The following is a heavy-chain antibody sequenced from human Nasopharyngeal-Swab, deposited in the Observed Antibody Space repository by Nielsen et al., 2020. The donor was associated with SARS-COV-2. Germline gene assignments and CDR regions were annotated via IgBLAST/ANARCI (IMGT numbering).Heavy chain of an antibody. CDR1: GYSFSSYW. J-gene: IGHJ4*02. Sequence: KVSCKGSGYSFSSYWIGWVRQMPGKGLEWMGIMNPRDSDTRYSPSFQGQVTITADKSISTAYLQWSSLKASDTAMYYCATAYNGNYYWDYWGQGTLVTVSS. CDR3: ATAYNGNYYWDY. CDR2: MNPRDSDT. V-gene: IGHV5-51*01. D-gene: IGHD1-7*01.